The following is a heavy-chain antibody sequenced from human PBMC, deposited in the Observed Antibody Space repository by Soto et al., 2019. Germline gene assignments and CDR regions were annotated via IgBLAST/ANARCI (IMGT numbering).Heavy chain of an antibody. CDR1: GSTFSSYA. CDR3: ARAESSIWLRNDAFDI. V-gene: IGHV1-69*13. CDR2: IIPIFGTA. D-gene: IGHD3-3*02. J-gene: IGHJ3*02. Sequence: GASVKVSCKASGSTFSSYAISWVRQAPGQGLEWMGGIIPIFGTANYAQKFQGRVTITADESTSTAYMELSSLRSEDTAVYYCARAESSIWLRNDAFDIWGQGTMVTVSS.